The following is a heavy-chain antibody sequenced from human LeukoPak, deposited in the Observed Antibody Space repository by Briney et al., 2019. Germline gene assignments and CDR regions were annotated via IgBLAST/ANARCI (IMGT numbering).Heavy chain of an antibody. J-gene: IGHJ5*01. CDR1: GYTFTGYY. Sequence: EASVKVSCKASGYTFTGYYIHWVRQAPGQGLEWMGWINSNSGGTNYEQRLQGRVTLTRDTSTSTAYMELSSLTYDDTAVYYCARDWAGSGSGWYDFWGQGTLVTVSS. CDR2: INSNSGGT. V-gene: IGHV1-2*02. D-gene: IGHD6-19*01. CDR3: ARDWAGSGSGWYDF.